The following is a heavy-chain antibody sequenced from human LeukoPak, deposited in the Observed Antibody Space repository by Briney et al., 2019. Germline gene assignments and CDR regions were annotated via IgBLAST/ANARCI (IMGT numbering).Heavy chain of an antibody. Sequence: SEPLSLTCSVSGGSISSGDYYWSWIRQPPGQGLEWIGYIYYSGSTYYNPSLKSRVTISVDTSKNQFSLKLSSVTAADTAVYYCARARTQLPPPDYWGQGTLVTVSS. CDR3: ARARTQLPPPDY. CDR2: IYYSGST. CDR1: GGSISSGDYY. D-gene: IGHD2-2*01. V-gene: IGHV4-30-4*01. J-gene: IGHJ4*02.